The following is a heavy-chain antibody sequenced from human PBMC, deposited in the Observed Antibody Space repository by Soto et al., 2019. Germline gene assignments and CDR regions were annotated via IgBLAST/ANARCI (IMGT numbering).Heavy chain of an antibody. CDR2: IYYSGST. J-gene: IGHJ4*02. CDR1: GGSISSYY. D-gene: IGHD2-2*02. V-gene: IGHV4-59*08. Sequence: TLSLTCTVSGGSISSYYWSWIRQPPGKGLEWIGYIYYSGSTNYNPSLKSRVTISVDTSKNQFSLKLSSVTAADTAVYYCARHADIVVVPAAIFDYWGQGTLVTVSS. CDR3: ARHADIVVVPAAIFDY.